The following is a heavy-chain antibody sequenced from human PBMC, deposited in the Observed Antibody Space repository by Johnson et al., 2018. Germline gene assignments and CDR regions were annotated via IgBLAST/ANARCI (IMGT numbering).Heavy chain of an antibody. D-gene: IGHD4-17*01. CDR1: GFTFSDYY. CDR2: ISSSGSTI. V-gene: IGHV3-11*01. J-gene: IGHJ1*01. Sequence: VQLLESGGGLVKXGGSLRLSCAASGFTFSDYYMSWIRQAPGKGLAWVSYISSSGSTIYYADSVKGRFTISRDNAKNSLYLQMNSLRAEDTAVYYCARPKNYGDYSEYFQHWGQGTLVTVSS. CDR3: ARPKNYGDYSEYFQH.